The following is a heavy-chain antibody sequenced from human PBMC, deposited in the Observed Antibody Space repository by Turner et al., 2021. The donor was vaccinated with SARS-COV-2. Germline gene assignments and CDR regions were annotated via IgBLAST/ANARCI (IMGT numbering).Heavy chain of an antibody. J-gene: IGHJ3*02. CDR3: AREGQWQVLDAFDI. D-gene: IGHD6-19*01. V-gene: IGHV3-33*01. CDR2: IWYDGSNK. CDR1: GFTFSSYG. Sequence: QVQLVESGGGVVQPVRSLRLSCAASGFTFSSYGIHWVRQAPGKGLEWVAVIWYDGSNKYYADSVKGRFTISRDNSKNTLYLQMNSLRAEDTAVYYCAREGQWQVLDAFDIWGQGTTVTVS.